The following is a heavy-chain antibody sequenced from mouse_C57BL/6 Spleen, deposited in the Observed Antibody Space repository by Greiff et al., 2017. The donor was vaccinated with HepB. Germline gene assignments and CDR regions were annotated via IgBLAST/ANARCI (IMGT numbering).Heavy chain of an antibody. D-gene: IGHD1-1*01. CDR2: IDPETGGT. CDR1: GYTFTDYE. J-gene: IGHJ2*01. V-gene: IGHV1-15*01. Sequence: VQLQQSGAELVRPGASVTLSCKASGYTFTDYEMHWVKQTPVHGLEWIGAIDPETGGTAYNQKFKGKAILTADKSSSTAYMELRSLTSEDSAVYYCTRRSGSSYTDYWGQGTTLTVSS. CDR3: TRRSGSSYTDY.